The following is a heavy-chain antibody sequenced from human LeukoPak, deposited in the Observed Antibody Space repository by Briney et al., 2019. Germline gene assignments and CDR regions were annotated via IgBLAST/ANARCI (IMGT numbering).Heavy chain of an antibody. CDR1: GGSISSYY. CDR3: AGGAFYGPYYFGY. J-gene: IGHJ4*02. V-gene: IGHV4-59*01. D-gene: IGHD2/OR15-2a*01. Sequence: PSETLSLTCTVSGGSISSYYWSWIRQPPGKGLEWIGYIYYSGSTNYNPSLKSRVTISVDTSKNQFSLKLSSVTAADTAVYYCAGGAFYGPYYFGYWGQGTLVTVSS. CDR2: IYYSGST.